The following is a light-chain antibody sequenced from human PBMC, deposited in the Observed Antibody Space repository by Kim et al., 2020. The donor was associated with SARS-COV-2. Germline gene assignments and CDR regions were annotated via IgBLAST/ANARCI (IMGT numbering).Light chain of an antibody. CDR2: SNE. Sequence: GQRVTISCYGINSHIGSNPISWYQQAPGAAPKLLIYSNEQRPSGVAARFSGSKSGASASLAISGLQSEDEADYYCAVWDDSLNGRVFGGGTQLTVL. V-gene: IGLV1-44*01. J-gene: IGLJ3*02. CDR3: AVWDDSLNGRV. CDR1: NSHIGSNP.